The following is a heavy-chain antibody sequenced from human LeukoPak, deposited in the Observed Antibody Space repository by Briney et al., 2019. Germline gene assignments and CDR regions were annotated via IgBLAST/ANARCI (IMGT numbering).Heavy chain of an antibody. CDR2: INHSGST. CDR1: GGSFSGYY. J-gene: IGHJ4*02. Sequence: SETLSLTCAVYGGSFSGYYWSWIRQPPGKGLEWIGEINHSGSTNYNPSLKSRVTISVDTSKNQFSLKLSSVTAADAAVYYCARGQLLDYWGQGTLVTVSS. V-gene: IGHV4-34*01. CDR3: ARGQLLDY.